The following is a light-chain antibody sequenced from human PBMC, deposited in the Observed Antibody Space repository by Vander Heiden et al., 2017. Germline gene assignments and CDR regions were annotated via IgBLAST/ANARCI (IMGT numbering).Light chain of an antibody. J-gene: IGKJ5*01. V-gene: IGKV1-33*01. CDR2: DAS. Sequence: DIQMTQSPSSLSASVGDRVTLTFQPSQDISNYLNWYQQKPGKAPKLLIYDASNMETGVPSRFSGSGSGTDFTFTISSLQPEDIATYYCQQYDNLPITFGQGTRLEIK. CDR3: QQYDNLPIT. CDR1: QDISNY.